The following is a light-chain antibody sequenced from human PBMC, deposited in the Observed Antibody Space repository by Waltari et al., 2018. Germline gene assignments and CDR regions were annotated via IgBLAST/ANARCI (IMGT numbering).Light chain of an antibody. CDR3: MIWHSSAVV. CDR1: SGINVGTYR. CDR2: YRSDSDK. V-gene: IGLV5-45*02. Sequence: QAVLTQPSSLSASPGASASPTCTLRSGINVGTYRIYWYQQKPGSPPQYLLKYRSDSDKQQGSGVPSRFSGSKDASANAGILLITGLQPDDEADYYCMIWHSSAVVFGGGTKLTVL. J-gene: IGLJ2*01.